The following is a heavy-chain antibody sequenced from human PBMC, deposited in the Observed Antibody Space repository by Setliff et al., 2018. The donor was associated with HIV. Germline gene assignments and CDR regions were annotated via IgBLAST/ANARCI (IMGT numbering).Heavy chain of an antibody. CDR1: GGSISNFY. J-gene: IGHJ4*02. CDR3: ARGRYFYDITDSLFDL. Sequence: SETLSLTCSVSGGSISNFYWSWIRQPPGKGLEWVGHIYSTGDTNYNPSLKSRVTLSADTSKNQLSLRLGSVTDADTAVYYCARGRYFYDITDSLFDLWGQGALVTVSS. D-gene: IGHD3-9*01. CDR2: IYSTGDT. V-gene: IGHV4-4*07.